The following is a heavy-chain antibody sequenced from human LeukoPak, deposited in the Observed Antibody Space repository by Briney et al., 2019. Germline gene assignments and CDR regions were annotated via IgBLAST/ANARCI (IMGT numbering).Heavy chain of an antibody. V-gene: IGHV3-64D*06. CDR1: GFTFSSYA. CDR2: ISSNGGST. Sequence: GGSLRLSCSASGFTFSSYAMHWVRQAPGKGLEYVSAISSNGGSTYYADSVKGRFTISRDNSKNTLYLQMSSLRAEDTAVYYCARDGGAVLVILDAFDIWGQGTMVTVSS. J-gene: IGHJ3*02. CDR3: ARDGGAVLVILDAFDI. D-gene: IGHD3-22*01.